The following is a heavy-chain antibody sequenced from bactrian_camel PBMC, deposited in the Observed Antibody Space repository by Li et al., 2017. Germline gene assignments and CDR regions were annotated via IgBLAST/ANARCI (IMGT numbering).Heavy chain of an antibody. V-gene: IGHV3S25*01. CDR1: GFTFSNYW. CDR2: IGGGSNT. Sequence: QLVESGGGLVQPGGSLRLSCAASGFTFSNYWMYWVRQVPGKGLEWVSAIGGGSNTFYADSMKGRFTISRDNAKNTVYLQMNSLKPEDTAVYYCVRDGELLPSLFGYWGQGTQVTVS. D-gene: IGHD6*01. J-gene: IGHJ6*01. CDR3: VRDGELLPSLFGY.